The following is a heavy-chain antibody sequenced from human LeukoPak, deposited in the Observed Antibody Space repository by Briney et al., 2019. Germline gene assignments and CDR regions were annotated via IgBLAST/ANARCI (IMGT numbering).Heavy chain of an antibody. Sequence: SETLSLTCTVSGGSISSYYWSWIRQPPGKGLEWIGYIYYSGSTNYNPSLKSRVTISVDTSKNQFSLKLSSETAADTAVYYCARDQTIFGVRGGMDVWGQGTTVTVSS. CDR2: IYYSGST. CDR1: GGSISSYY. J-gene: IGHJ6*02. V-gene: IGHV4-59*01. CDR3: ARDQTIFGVRGGMDV. D-gene: IGHD3-3*01.